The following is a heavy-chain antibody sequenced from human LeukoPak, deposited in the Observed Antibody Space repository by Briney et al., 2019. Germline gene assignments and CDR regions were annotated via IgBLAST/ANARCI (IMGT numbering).Heavy chain of an antibody. CDR1: GYTLTDYY. CDR2: INPSGGST. Sequence: ASVKVSCKASGYTLTDYYMHWVRQAPGQGLEWMGIINPSGGSTSYAQKFQGRVTMTRDTSTSTVYMELSSLRSEDTAVYYCARATRYYYDSSGYYGAWFDPWGQGTLVTVSS. V-gene: IGHV1-46*01. CDR3: ARATRYYYDSSGYYGAWFDP. J-gene: IGHJ5*02. D-gene: IGHD3-22*01.